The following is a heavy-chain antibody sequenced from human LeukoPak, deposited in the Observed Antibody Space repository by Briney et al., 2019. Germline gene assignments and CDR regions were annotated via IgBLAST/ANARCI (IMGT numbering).Heavy chain of an antibody. CDR3: AREDSVVVTGSAFDI. CDR1: LCIFTSYA. D-gene: IGHD2-21*02. V-gene: IGHV1-69*05. CDR2: FMPMFGTA. Sequence: SVNVSFKASLCIFTSYAISWVRQAAGHGVEGMGGFMPMFGTANYDQKLQGRVTITTDESTSTAYMWLSSLRSEDTAVYYCAREDSVVVTGSAFDIWGQGTMVTVSS. J-gene: IGHJ3*02.